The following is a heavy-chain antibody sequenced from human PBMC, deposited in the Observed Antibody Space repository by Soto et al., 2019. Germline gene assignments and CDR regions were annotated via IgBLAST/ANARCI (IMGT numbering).Heavy chain of an antibody. D-gene: IGHD2-21*01. V-gene: IGHV3-74*01. J-gene: IGHJ5*02. Sequence: EVQLVESGGGLVQPGGSLRLSCAASRFTFSSFWFHWVRHAPGKGLVWVSHINSDGSSTSYADSVKGRFTISRDNAKNTLCLQMNSLRAEDTAVYYCARAAYTTSQTFIFDPWGQGTLVTVSS. CDR1: RFTFSSFW. CDR2: INSDGSST. CDR3: ARAAYTTSQTFIFDP.